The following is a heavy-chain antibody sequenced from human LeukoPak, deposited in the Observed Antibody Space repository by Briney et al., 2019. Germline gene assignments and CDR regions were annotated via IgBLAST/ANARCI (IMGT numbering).Heavy chain of an antibody. V-gene: IGHV3-53*01. CDR3: ASPVF. CDR2: IYSGGST. CDR1: AVSFSSYA. J-gene: IGHJ4*02. Sequence: GGSLRLSCAASAVSFSSYAMNWVRQAPGRGLEWVSVIYSGGSTYYADSVRGRFTISRDNSKNTLYLQMNSLRAEDTAVYYCASPVFWGQGTLVTVSS.